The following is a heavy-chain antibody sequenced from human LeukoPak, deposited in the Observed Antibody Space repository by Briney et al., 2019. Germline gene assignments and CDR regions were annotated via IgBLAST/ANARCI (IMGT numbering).Heavy chain of an antibody. CDR1: GFTFRSYS. V-gene: IGHV3-21*01. J-gene: IGHJ5*02. Sequence: GGSLRLSCEASGFTFRSYSMNWVRQAPGKGLEWVSSISSSSYIYYADSVKGRFTISRDNAKNSLYLQMNSLRAEDTAVYYCARGSSGWYNWFDPWGQGTLVTVSS. CDR3: ARGSSGWYNWFDP. CDR2: ISSSSYI. D-gene: IGHD6-19*01.